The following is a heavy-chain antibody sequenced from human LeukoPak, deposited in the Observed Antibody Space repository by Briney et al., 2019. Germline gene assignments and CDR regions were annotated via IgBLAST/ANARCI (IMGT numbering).Heavy chain of an antibody. V-gene: IGHV3-21*01. CDR1: GFTFSTYN. D-gene: IGHD3-10*01. Sequence: TGGSLRLSCAASGFTFSTYNMNWVRQAPGKGLEWVSSITSSSSYIYYADSVKGRFTIYRDNAKNSLYLQMNSLRAEDTAVYYCARDGSGRVPEMSAPDYWGQGTLVTVSS. J-gene: IGHJ4*02. CDR3: ARDGSGRVPEMSAPDY. CDR2: ITSSSSYI.